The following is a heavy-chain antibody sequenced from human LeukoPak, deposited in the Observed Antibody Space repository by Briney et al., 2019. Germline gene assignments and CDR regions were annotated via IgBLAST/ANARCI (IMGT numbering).Heavy chain of an antibody. CDR2: ISSSSSTI. V-gene: IGHV3-48*04. J-gene: IGHJ4*02. CDR1: GFPFSSYR. CDR3: ARLTGTESVWFGDY. D-gene: IGHD3-10*01. Sequence: GGSLRLSCAASGFPFSSYRMNWVRQAPGKRLEWVSYISSSSSTIYYADSVKGRFAISRDNAKNSLYLQMNSLRAEDTAVYYCARLTGTESVWFGDYWGQGTLVTVSS.